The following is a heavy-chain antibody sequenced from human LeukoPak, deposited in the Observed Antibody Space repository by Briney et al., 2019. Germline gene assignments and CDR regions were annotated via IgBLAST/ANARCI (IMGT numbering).Heavy chain of an antibody. CDR1: GGSMRSYY. J-gene: IGHJ4*02. Sequence: SETLSLTCTVSGGSMRSYYWAWIRQSPGKGLEWIGHIYDTGSTNYNPSLKSRVTISGDTSKNQFSLKLSSLTAADTAVYYCARGSNWGDYWGQGTLVAVSS. D-gene: IGHD7-27*01. CDR3: ARGSNWGDY. CDR2: IYDTGST. V-gene: IGHV4-59*01.